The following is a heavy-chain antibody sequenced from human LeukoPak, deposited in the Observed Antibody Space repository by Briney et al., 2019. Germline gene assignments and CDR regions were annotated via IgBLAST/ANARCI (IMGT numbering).Heavy chain of an antibody. V-gene: IGHV6-1*01. J-gene: IGHJ5*02. CDR3: ARGVATGGKNWFDP. D-gene: IGHD5-12*01. Sequence: SQTLSFTCAISGDGVSSNSAAWNWIRQSPPRGLEWLGRTCYRSKWYNDYAVSVKSRITINPDTSKNQFSLQLNSVTPEDTAVYYCARGVATGGKNWFDPWGQGTLVTVSS. CDR2: TCYRSKWYN. CDR1: GDGVSSNSAA.